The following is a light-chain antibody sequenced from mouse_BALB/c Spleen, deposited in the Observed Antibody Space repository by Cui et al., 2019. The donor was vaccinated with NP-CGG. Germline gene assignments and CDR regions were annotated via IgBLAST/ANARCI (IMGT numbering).Light chain of an antibody. CDR2: GTN. Sequence: QAVVTQESVLTTSPGETVTLTCRSSTGAVTTSNYANWVQEKPDHLFTGLIGGTNNRVPGVSARFSGSLIGDKAALTITGAQTEDEAIYFCALWYSNHWVFGGGTKLTVL. J-gene: IGLJ1*01. V-gene: IGLV1*01. CDR1: TGAVTTSNY. CDR3: ALWYSNHWV.